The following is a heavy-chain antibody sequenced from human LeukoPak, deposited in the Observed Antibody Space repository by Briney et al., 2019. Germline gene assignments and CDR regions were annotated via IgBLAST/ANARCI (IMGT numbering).Heavy chain of an antibody. V-gene: IGHV4-34*01. CDR1: GGSFSGYY. CDR3: ARGYCSGGSCYDNWFDP. J-gene: IGHJ5*02. D-gene: IGHD2-15*01. CDR2: INHSGST. Sequence: SETLSLTCAVYGGSFSGYYWSWIRQPPGKGLEWIGEINHSGSTNYNPSLKSRVTISVDTSKNQFSLKLSSVTAADTAVYYCARGYCSGGSCYDNWFDPWGQGTLVTVSS.